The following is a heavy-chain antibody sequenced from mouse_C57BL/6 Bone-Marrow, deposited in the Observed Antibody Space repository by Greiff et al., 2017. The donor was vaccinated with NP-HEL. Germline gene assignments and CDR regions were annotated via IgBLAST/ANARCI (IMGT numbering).Heavy chain of an antibody. CDR2: ISSGSSTI. CDR1: GFTFSDYG. V-gene: IGHV5-17*01. CDR3: AGQHYFDY. J-gene: IGHJ2*01. Sequence: DVMLVESGGGLVKPGGSLKLSCAASGFTFSDYGMHWVRQAPEKGLEWVAYISSGSSTIYYADTVKGRFTISRDNAKNTLFLQMTSLRSEDTAMYYCAGQHYFDYWGQGTTLTVSS.